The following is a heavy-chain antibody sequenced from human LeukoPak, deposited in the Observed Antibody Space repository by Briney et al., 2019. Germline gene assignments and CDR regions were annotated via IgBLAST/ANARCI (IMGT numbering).Heavy chain of an antibody. Sequence: GGSLRLSCAASGFTFSSYGMHWVRQAPGKGLEWVAVISYDGSNKYYADSVKGRFTISRDNSKNTLYLQMNSLRAEDTAVYYCAKPPLQDSSGWFLYFDYWGQGTLVTVSS. V-gene: IGHV3-30*18. J-gene: IGHJ4*02. D-gene: IGHD6-19*01. CDR1: GFTFSSYG. CDR2: ISYDGSNK. CDR3: AKPPLQDSSGWFLYFDY.